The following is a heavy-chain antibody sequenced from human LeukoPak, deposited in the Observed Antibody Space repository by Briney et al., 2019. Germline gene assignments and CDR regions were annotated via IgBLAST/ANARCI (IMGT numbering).Heavy chain of an antibody. D-gene: IGHD3-3*01. V-gene: IGHV4-59*01. CDR1: VGSISSYY. J-gene: IGHJ6*03. CDR2: IYYSGST. Sequence: PSETLSLTCTVSVGSISSYYWSWIRQPPGKGLEWIGYIYYSGSTNYNPSLKSRVTISVDTSKNQFSLKLSSVTAADTAVYYCARATIFGVVSYYMDVWGKGTTVTVSS. CDR3: ARATIFGVVSYYMDV.